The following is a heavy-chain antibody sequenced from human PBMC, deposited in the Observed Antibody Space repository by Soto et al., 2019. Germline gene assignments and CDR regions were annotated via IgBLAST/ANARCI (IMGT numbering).Heavy chain of an antibody. D-gene: IGHD3-3*01. V-gene: IGHV3-30*18. Sequence: QVQLVQSGAEAEKPGSSVRVSCAASGFTFSSYAIHWVRQAPGKGLEWVADVSFDGSHKTYAVPVRGRFTISRDNSKKTVYLQMNSLRAEDTALYYCAKLGDAVSGYFDFWGQGTQVAVSS. CDR1: GFTFSSYA. CDR3: AKLGDAVSGYFDF. J-gene: IGHJ5*01. CDR2: VSFDGSHK.